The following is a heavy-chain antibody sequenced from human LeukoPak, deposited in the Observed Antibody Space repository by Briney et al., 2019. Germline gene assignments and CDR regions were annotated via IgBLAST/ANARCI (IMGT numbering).Heavy chain of an antibody. CDR3: ARVGRAFTARSSFFDY. CDR1: GYTFIGYY. J-gene: IGHJ4*02. CDR2: INSNSGGT. D-gene: IGHD6-6*01. V-gene: IGHV1-2*02. Sequence: ASVKVSCKASGYTFIGYYMHWVRQPPGRGLEGVGWINSNSGGTNYTQKFQGRVTMTRDTSISTAYMERIRLRSGDTAVYYCARVGRAFTARSSFFDYWGQGTLVTVS.